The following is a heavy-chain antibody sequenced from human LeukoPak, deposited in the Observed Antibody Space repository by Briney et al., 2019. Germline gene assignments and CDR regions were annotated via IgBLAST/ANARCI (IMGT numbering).Heavy chain of an antibody. CDR1: GGYFSDFH. CDR2: INHSGNT. CDR3: ARGKVTRDWYFDL. V-gene: IGHV4-34*01. J-gene: IGHJ2*01. D-gene: IGHD4-17*01. Sequence: SETLSLTCTVYGGYFSDFHWSWIRLPPGKALECFGEINHSGNTNYNPSLKSRVTISIDTSKNQFSLKLSSVTAADTAVYYCARGKVTRDWYFDLWGRGTLVTVSS.